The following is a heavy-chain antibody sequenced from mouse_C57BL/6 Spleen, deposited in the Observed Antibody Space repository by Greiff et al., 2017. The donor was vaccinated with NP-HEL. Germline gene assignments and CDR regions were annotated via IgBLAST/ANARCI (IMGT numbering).Heavy chain of an antibody. D-gene: IGHD2-1*01. J-gene: IGHJ2*01. V-gene: IGHV5-6*01. CDR2: ISSGGSYT. CDR3: ARHEGNPGVFDY. Sequence: EVKLVESGGDLVKPGGSLKLSCAASGFTFSSYGMSWVRQTPDKRLEWVATISSGGSYTYYPDSVKGRFTISRDNAKNTLYLQMSSLKSEDTAMYYCARHEGNPGVFDYWGQGTTLTVSS. CDR1: GFTFSSYG.